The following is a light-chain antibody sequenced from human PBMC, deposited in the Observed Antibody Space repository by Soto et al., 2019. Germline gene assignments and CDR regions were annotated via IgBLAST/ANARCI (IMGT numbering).Light chain of an antibody. CDR1: ESIYSW. CDR2: KTS. CDR3: QEYNTNSRT. V-gene: IGKV1-5*03. J-gene: IGKJ1*01. Sequence: IQMTQSPPTLSASVGDTVTITCRSSESIYSWLAWYKQKPGKAPQLLIYKTSTLQGGVPSRFSGSGAGAEYALTISSLQPDDFATYHCQEYNTNSRTFGQGTRVENK.